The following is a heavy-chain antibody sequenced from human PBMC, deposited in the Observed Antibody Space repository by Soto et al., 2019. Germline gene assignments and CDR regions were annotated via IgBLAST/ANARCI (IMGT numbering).Heavy chain of an antibody. CDR3: ARDSCGIDV. J-gene: IGHJ6*02. V-gene: IGHV1-3*01. Sequence: VQLVHSGVEGKKPGASGKISSKTSGYTFTSYALHWVRQALGQRLEWVGWIKVGNGNTKYSQKFQGRVIITRNTSAITAYMELSSLRSEDTAVYYCARDSCGIDVWGQWTTVTVSS. CDR1: GYTFTSYA. CDR2: IKVGNGNT.